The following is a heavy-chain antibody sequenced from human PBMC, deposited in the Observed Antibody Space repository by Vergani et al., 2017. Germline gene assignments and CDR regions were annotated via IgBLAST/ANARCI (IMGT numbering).Heavy chain of an antibody. CDR3: ARALWGSNGYYLDY. Sequence: EVQLVESGGGLVQPGGSLRLSCAASGFTFSSYSMNWVRQAPGKGLEWVSYISSSSTIYYADSVKGRFTISRDNAKNSLYLQMNSLRAEDTAVYYCARALWGSNGYYLDYWGQGTLVTVSS. CDR1: GFTFSSYS. J-gene: IGHJ4*02. D-gene: IGHD3-22*01. CDR2: ISSSSTI. V-gene: IGHV3-48*01.